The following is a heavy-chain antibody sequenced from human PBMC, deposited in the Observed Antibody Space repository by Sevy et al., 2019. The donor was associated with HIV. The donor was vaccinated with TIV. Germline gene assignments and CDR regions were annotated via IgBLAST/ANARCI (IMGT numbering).Heavy chain of an antibody. J-gene: IGHJ4*02. CDR2: FYYSGST. D-gene: IGHD5-12*01. CDR1: GGSISSSSYY. Sequence: SETLSLTCTVSGGSISSSSYYWGWIRQPPGKGLEWIGGFYYSGSTYYNPSLKIRVTISVDTSKNQFSLKLSSVTAADTVVYYCARRVRDGYNSNYFDYWGQGTLVTVSS. V-gene: IGHV4-39*01. CDR3: ARRVRDGYNSNYFDY.